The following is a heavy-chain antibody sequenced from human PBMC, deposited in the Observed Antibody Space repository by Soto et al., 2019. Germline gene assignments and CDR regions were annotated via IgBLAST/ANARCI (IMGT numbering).Heavy chain of an antibody. D-gene: IGHD2-8*01. J-gene: IGHJ4*02. CDR3: VSQRTSVLTQAYFDY. CDR1: GGSVSNSNYY. CDR2: VYYRGRS. V-gene: IGHV4-39*01. Sequence: ETLSLTCTVSGGSVSNSNYYWGWIRQSPGKGLEWIGSVYYRGRSYSKSSVKSRVTISVDTSKNQFSLYLKSVTASDTAVYYCVSQRTSVLTQAYFDYWGPGALVTVSS.